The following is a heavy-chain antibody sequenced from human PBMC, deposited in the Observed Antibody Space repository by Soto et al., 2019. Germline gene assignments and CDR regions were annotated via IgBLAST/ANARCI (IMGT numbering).Heavy chain of an antibody. D-gene: IGHD2-2*01. J-gene: IGHJ6*02. V-gene: IGHV1-69*01. Sequence: QVQLVQSGAEVKKPGSSVKVSCKASGGTFSSYAISWVRQAPGQGLEWMGGIIPISGTANYDQKFQGKVRITADESTSTDYMELSSLRSEYTAVYYCARSQGSSTSLEIYYYYYYGMDVWGQGTTVTVSS. CDR2: IIPISGTA. CDR1: GGTFSSYA. CDR3: ARSQGSSTSLEIYYYYYYGMDV.